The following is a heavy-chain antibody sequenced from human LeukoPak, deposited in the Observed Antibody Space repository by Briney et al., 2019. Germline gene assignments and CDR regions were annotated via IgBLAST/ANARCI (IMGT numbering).Heavy chain of an antibody. D-gene: IGHD3-22*01. CDR3: AKPRHPGIVVVIPFDY. CDR2: ISYDGSNK. Sequence: QAGGSLRLSCAASGFTFSSYGMHWVRQAPGKGLEWVAVISYDGSNKYYADSVKGRFTISRDNSKNTLYLQMNSLRAEDTAVYYCAKPRHPGIVVVIPFDYWGQGTLVTVSS. CDR1: GFTFSSYG. V-gene: IGHV3-30*18. J-gene: IGHJ4*02.